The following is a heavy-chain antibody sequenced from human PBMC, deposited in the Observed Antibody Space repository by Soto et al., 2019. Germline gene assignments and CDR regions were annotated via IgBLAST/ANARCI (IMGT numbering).Heavy chain of an antibody. D-gene: IGHD3-10*01. Sequence: GGSLRLSCAASGFTFSSYGMHWVRQAPGKGLEWVAVIWYDGSNKYYADSVKGRFTISRDNSKNTLYLQMNSLRAEDTAVYYCARDRWFGELLSSFDYWGQGTLVTVSS. V-gene: IGHV3-33*01. CDR2: IWYDGSNK. CDR3: ARDRWFGELLSSFDY. J-gene: IGHJ4*02. CDR1: GFTFSSYG.